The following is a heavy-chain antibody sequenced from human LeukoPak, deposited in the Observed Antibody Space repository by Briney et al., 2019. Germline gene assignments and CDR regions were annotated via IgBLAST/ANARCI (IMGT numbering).Heavy chain of an antibody. Sequence: SQTLSLTCTVSSGSISSGGYYWSRIRQHPGKGLEWIGYIYYSGSTNYNPSLKSRVTISVDTSKNQFSLKLSSVTAADTAVYYCARSRVAAPFDYWGQGTLVTVSS. J-gene: IGHJ4*02. D-gene: IGHD6-6*01. V-gene: IGHV4-31*03. CDR2: IYYSGST. CDR3: ARSRVAAPFDY. CDR1: SGSISSGGYY.